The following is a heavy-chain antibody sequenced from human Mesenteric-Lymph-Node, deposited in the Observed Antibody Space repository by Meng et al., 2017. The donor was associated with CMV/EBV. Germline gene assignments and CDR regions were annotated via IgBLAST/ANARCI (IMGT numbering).Heavy chain of an antibody. J-gene: IGHJ4*02. V-gene: IGHV5-51*01. Sequence: GESLKISCKGSGYSFTTNWIAWVRQMPGKGLEWMGMIYPSDTDPTYSPSFQGQVTISADKSINTAYLQWSSLKASDTAMYYCARQGCSATSCYFHYWGQGTLVTVSS. CDR2: IYPSDTDP. D-gene: IGHD2-2*01. CDR1: GYSFTTNW. CDR3: ARQGCSATSCYFHY.